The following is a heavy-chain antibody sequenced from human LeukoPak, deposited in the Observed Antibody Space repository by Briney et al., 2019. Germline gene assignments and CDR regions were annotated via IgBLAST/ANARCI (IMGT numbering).Heavy chain of an antibody. CDR3: ARGPPRGKYYYMDV. CDR1: GFTFSSFD. V-gene: IGHV3-13*01. D-gene: IGHD1-1*01. CDR2: IGTASDT. Sequence: GGSLRLSCAASGFTFSSFDMHWVRQPTGQGLEWVSTIGTASDTYYPGSVEGRFTLSRDNAKNSLYLQMNSLTAGDTAVYYCARGPPRGKYYYMDVWGKGTTGTVSS. J-gene: IGHJ6*03.